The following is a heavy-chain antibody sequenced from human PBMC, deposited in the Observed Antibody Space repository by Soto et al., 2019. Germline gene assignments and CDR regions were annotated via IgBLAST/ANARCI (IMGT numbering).Heavy chain of an antibody. CDR2: INHSGST. CDR3: ARGGGYCSSTSCYVDYYYYMDV. CDR1: GGSFSGYY. V-gene: IGHV4-34*01. J-gene: IGHJ6*03. D-gene: IGHD2-2*01. Sequence: SETLSLTCAVYGGSFSGYYWSWIRQPPGKGLKWIGEINHSGSTNYNPSLKSRVTISVDTSKNQFSLKLSSVTAADTAVYYCARGGGYCSSTSCYVDYYYYMDVWGKGTTVTVSS.